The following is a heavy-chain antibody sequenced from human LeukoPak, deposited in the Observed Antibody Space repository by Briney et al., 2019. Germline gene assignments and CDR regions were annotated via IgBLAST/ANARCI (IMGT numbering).Heavy chain of an antibody. CDR1: GFTFSSYG. V-gene: IGHV3-21*01. D-gene: IGHD6-6*01. J-gene: IGHJ4*02. CDR3: ASLVSSSPGLFDY. Sequence: GGSLRLSCAASGFTFSSYGMSWVRQAPGKGLEWVSSISSSSSYIYYADSVKGRFTISRDNAKNSLYLQMNSLRAEDTAVYYCASLVSSSPGLFDYWGQGTLVTVSS. CDR2: ISSSSSYI.